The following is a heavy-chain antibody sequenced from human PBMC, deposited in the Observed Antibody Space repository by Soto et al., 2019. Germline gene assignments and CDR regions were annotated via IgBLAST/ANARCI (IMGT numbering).Heavy chain of an antibody. CDR2: ISSNGVGT. J-gene: IGHJ6*03. CDR1: GFTLSGYA. V-gene: IGHV3-64*01. D-gene: IGHD6-6*01. Sequence: EVQLAESGGGLAQPGGSLRLSCAASGFTLSGYAMDWVRQAPGKGLEYVSGISSNGVGTYYANSVQGRFTISRDNSKXXVYXXXXXXXXXXXXXXXCARRARQDFYYMDVWGKGTTVTVSS. CDR3: ARRARQDFYYMDV.